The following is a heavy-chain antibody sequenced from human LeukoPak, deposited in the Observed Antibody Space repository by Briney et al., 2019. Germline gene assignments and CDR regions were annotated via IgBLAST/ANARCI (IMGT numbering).Heavy chain of an antibody. V-gene: IGHV3-49*04. CDR2: IRSKVYGGTT. J-gene: IGHJ6*02. Sequence: GGSLRLSCTASGFTFGDYAMSWVRQAPGKGLEWVGFIRSKVYGGTTDYAASVEGRFTISRDDSKGIAYLQMNSLKTEDAAVYYCTRAPCSYTSCHGLDVWGQGTTVTVSS. CDR1: GFTFGDYA. CDR3: TRAPCSYTSCHGLDV. D-gene: IGHD2-2*01.